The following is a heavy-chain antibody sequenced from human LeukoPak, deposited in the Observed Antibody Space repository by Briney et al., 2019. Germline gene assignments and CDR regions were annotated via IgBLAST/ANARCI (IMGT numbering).Heavy chain of an antibody. CDR1: GGTFSSYA. V-gene: IGHV1-69*05. D-gene: IGHD3-22*01. CDR2: IIPIFGTA. CDR3: ARGPHYYDRSGYYED. Sequence: ASVKVSCKASGGTFSSYAISWLRQAPGQGLEWMGGIIPIFGTANYAQKFQGRVTITTDESTSTAYMELSSLRSEDTAVYYCARGPHYYDRSGYYEDWGQGTLVTVSS. J-gene: IGHJ4*02.